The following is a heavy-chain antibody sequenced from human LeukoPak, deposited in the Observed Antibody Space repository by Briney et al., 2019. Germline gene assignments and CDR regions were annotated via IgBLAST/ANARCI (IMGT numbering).Heavy chain of an antibody. V-gene: IGHV3-30*04. Sequence: GGSLRLSCAASGFTFSTFAMHWVRQAPGTGLEWVAFISYDGSSKYYADSAKGRLNISRDNCKNALYLQMDSLRGEDTSDYYCARAACGVAYRKTYFYGLDVWGQGTTVTVS. CDR1: GFTFSTFA. J-gene: IGHJ6*02. CDR3: ARAACGVAYRKTYFYGLDV. D-gene: IGHD3-3*01. CDR2: ISYDGSSK.